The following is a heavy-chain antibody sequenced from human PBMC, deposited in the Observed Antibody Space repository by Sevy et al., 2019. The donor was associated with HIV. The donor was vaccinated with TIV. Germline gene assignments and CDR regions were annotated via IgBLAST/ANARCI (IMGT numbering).Heavy chain of an antibody. D-gene: IGHD3-22*01. CDR2: ITSSGSSI. Sequence: GGSLRLSCAASGFTFSNYEMNWVRQAPGKGLEWVSHITSSGSSIDYADSVKGRFTISRDNAKNSLYLQMNSLRVEDTAVYYCARNGGAYDTGFDPWGQGTLVTVSS. CDR3: ARNGGAYDTGFDP. V-gene: IGHV3-48*03. CDR1: GFTFSNYE. J-gene: IGHJ5*02.